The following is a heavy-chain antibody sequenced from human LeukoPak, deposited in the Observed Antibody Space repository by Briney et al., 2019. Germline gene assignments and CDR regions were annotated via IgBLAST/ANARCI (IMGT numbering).Heavy chain of an antibody. J-gene: IGHJ4*02. CDR3: ARGMVRGVSVAYY. D-gene: IGHD3-10*01. V-gene: IGHV4-34*01. Sequence: SETLSLTCAVYGGSFSGYYWSWIRQPPGKGLEWIGEINHSGSTNYNPSLKSRVTISVDTSKNQFSLNLSSVTAADTALYCCARGMVRGVSVAYYWGQGTLVTVSS. CDR1: GGSFSGYY. CDR2: INHSGST.